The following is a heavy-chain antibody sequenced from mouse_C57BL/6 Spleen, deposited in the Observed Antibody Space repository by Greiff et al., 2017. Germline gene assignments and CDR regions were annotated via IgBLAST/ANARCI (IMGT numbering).Heavy chain of an antibody. J-gene: IGHJ1*03. CDR1: GFNITDYY. CDR3: APYGYPWYFDV. V-gene: IGHV14-2*01. D-gene: IGHD2-2*01. CDR2: IDPEDGET. Sequence: EVQLVESGAELVKPGASVKLSCTASGFNITDYYMHWVKQRTEQGLEWIGRIDPEDGETRYAPKFQGKATLTADTSSNTAYLQLSSLTSEDTAVYYCAPYGYPWYFDVWGTGTTVTVS.